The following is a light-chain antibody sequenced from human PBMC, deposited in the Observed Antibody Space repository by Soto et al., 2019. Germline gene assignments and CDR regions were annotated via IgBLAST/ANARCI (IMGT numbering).Light chain of an antibody. CDR2: KAS. CDR1: QSNSNY. V-gene: IGKV1-5*03. J-gene: IGKJ4*01. CDR3: QKYNTH. Sequence: DSQMTQSPSTLSASVGDRVTITCRASQSNSNYLAWYQQKPGKAPKLLNYKASTLESGNTSKLIGSGSGTEFTLTISSLQPDDFATYYCQKYNTHFGGGTKVDIK.